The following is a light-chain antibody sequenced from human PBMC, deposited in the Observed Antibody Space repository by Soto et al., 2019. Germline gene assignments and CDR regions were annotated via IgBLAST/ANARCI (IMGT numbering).Light chain of an antibody. CDR3: SSYVGNNNLV. CDR1: SSDVGAYDY. Sequence: QSVLTQPPSASGSPGQSVTISCTGTSSDVGAYDYVSWYQQHPGKAPKLMIYEVNKRPSGVPDRFSGSKSGNTASLTVSGLQAEDEADYFCSSYVGNNNLVFGGGTKLTFL. J-gene: IGLJ2*01. CDR2: EVN. V-gene: IGLV2-8*01.